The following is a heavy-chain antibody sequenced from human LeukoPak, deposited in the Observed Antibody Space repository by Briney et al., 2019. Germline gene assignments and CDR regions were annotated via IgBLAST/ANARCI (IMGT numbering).Heavy chain of an antibody. V-gene: IGHV3-30*04. CDR3: ARDERLLSFLK. J-gene: IGHJ4*02. Sequence: GRSLRLSCAASGFTFSNYAMHWVRQAPGKGLEWVAVISYDGSNKYYADSVKGRFTISRDNSKNTLYLQMNSLRAEDTAVYYCARDERLLSFLKWGQGTLVTVSS. CDR1: GFTFSNYA. D-gene: IGHD3-3*01. CDR2: ISYDGSNK.